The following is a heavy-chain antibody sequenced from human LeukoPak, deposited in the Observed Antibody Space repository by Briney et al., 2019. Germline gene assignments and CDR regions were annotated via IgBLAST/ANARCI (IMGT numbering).Heavy chain of an antibody. CDR1: GFTFSSYG. D-gene: IGHD1-1*01. Sequence: PGRSLRLSCAASGFTFSSYGMHWVRQAPGKGLEWAAVIWYDGSNKYYADSVKGRFTISRDNSKNTLYLQMNSLRAEDTAVYYCARSEMWNDAFDIWGQGTMVTVSS. CDR3: ARSEMWNDAFDI. J-gene: IGHJ3*02. CDR2: IWYDGSNK. V-gene: IGHV3-33*01.